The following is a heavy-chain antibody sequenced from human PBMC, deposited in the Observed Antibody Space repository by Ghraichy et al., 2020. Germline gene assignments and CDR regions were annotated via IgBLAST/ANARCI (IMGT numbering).Heavy chain of an antibody. D-gene: IGHD2-21*02. CDR2: VSGTGRTT. Sequence: SCAASGFTFKNYGMTWVRQAPGKGLEWFSIVSGTGRTTYYADSVKGRFTISRDNSQNTLYLQMNSLRAEDTAVYYCAREAPYCGGDCYGFFDYWGQGILITVSS. CDR1: GFTFKNYG. CDR3: AREAPYCGGDCYGFFDY. J-gene: IGHJ4*02. V-gene: IGHV3-23*01.